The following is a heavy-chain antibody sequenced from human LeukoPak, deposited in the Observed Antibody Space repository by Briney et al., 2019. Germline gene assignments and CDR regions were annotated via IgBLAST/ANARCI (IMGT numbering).Heavy chain of an antibody. J-gene: IGHJ4*02. CDR1: GGSISSGGYC. Sequence: SETLSLTCTVSGGSISSGGYCWSWIRQHPGKGLEWIGYIYYSGSTYYNPSLKSRVTISVDTSKNQFSLKLSSVTAADTAVYYCARECSSTSCYSGTNSDYWGQGTLVTVSS. V-gene: IGHV4-31*03. CDR2: IYYSGST. CDR3: ARECSSTSCYSGTNSDY. D-gene: IGHD2-2*02.